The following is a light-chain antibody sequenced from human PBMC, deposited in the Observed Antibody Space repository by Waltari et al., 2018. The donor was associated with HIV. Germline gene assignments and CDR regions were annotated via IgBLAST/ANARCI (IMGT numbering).Light chain of an antibody. Sequence: QSVLTHSPSASGTHGQRVTLSHSGRRSHLRCYDVYRYQQRPGSAPILLIYGNNQSPSGVPDRFSGSMSTTSTSAALSGSRSENEAEYDCSGQADGPSVVTFGGGTKLTVL. CDR1: RSHLRCYD. J-gene: IGLJ2*01. CDR2: GNN. CDR3: SGQADGPSVVT. V-gene: IGLV1-47*01.